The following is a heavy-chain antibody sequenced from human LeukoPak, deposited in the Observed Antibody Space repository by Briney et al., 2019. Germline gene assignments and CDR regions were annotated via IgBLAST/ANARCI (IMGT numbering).Heavy chain of an antibody. CDR3: ARDRWLLWFGESDTHFDY. Sequence: ASVKVSCKASGYTFTSYAMNWVRQAPGQGLEWMGWINTNTGNPTYAQGFTGRFVFSLDTSVSTAYLQISSLKAEDTAVYYCARDRWLLWFGESDTHFDYWGQGILVTVSS. CDR1: GYTFTSYA. V-gene: IGHV7-4-1*02. D-gene: IGHD3-10*01. J-gene: IGHJ4*02. CDR2: INTNTGNP.